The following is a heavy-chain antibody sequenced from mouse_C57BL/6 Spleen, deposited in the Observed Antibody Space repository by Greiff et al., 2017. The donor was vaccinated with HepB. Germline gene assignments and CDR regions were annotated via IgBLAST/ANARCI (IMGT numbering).Heavy chain of an antibody. D-gene: IGHD2-4*01. J-gene: IGHJ4*01. CDR1: GYTFTSYN. CDR3: ARGAIYYDYDGRGYAMDY. CDR2: IYPGNGDT. V-gene: IGHV1-12*01. Sequence: QVQLKQSGAELVRPGASVKMSCKASGYTFTSYNMHWVKQTPRQGLEWIGAIYPGNGDTTYNQKFKGKATLTVDKSSSTAYMQLSSLTSEDSAVYFCARGAIYYDYDGRGYAMDYWGQGTSVTVSS.